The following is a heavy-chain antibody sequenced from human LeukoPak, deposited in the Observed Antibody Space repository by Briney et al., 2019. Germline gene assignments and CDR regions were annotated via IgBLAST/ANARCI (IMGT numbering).Heavy chain of an antibody. V-gene: IGHV1-46*01. CDR2: GNPSSGST. CDR3: ARAVGPRGGNWFDP. CDR1: GYTFTSYF. D-gene: IGHD1-26*01. J-gene: IGHJ5*02. Sequence: ASVKVSCKASGYTFTSYFMHWVRHPPGQGLEWMCVGNPSSGSTTYSQKFQGSVAMTRHTYTRTVYMALSSLRSEDTGVYYCARAVGPRGGNWFDPWGQGTPVTVSS.